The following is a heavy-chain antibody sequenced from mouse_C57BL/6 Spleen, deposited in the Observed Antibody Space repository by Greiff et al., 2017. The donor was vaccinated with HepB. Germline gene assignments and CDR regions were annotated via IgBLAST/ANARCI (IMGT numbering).Heavy chain of an antibody. Sequence: EVKLEESGPGLVKPSQSLSLTCSVTGYSITSGYYWNWIRQFPGNKLEWMGYISYDGSNNYNPSLKNRISITRDTSKNQFFLKLNYVTTEDTATYYGASGGWDGAWFAYWGQGTLVTVSA. J-gene: IGHJ3*01. D-gene: IGHD4-1*01. CDR2: ISYDGSN. V-gene: IGHV3-6*01. CDR1: GYSITSGYY. CDR3: ASGGWDGAWFAY.